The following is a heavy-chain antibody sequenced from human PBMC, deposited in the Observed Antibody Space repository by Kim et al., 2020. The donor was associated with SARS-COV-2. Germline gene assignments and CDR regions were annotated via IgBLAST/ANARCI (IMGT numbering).Heavy chain of an antibody. Sequence: NYAQKFQGWVTMTRDTSISTAYMELSRLRSDDTAVYYCARASSADAFDIWGQGTMVTVSS. V-gene: IGHV1-2*04. CDR3: ARASSADAFDI. J-gene: IGHJ3*02.